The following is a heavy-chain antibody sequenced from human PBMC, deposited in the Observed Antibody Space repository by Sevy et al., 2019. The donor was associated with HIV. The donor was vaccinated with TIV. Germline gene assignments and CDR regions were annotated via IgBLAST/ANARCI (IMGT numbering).Heavy chain of an antibody. J-gene: IGHJ4*02. CDR2: ISSSSRTI. V-gene: IGHV3-48*02. CDR3: ARVHPDEHYFDY. Sequence: GGSLRLSCAASGFTFSSYSMNWVRQAPGKGLEWVSYISSSSRTIYYADSVKGRFTISRDNAKNSLYLQMNSLRDEDTAVYYCARVHPDEHYFDYWGQGTLVTVSS. CDR1: GFTFSSYS.